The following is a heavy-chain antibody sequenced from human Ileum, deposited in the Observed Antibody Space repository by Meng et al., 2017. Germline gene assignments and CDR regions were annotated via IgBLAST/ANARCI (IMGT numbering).Heavy chain of an antibody. D-gene: IGHD6-19*01. Sequence: GESLKISCAASGFTFATYAMSWVRQSPGKGLEWVSTISGSGGSTYYADSVKGRFSLTRDNSKNTLYLDMYSLRAEDTAIDYCAKLPGYTSCLSDPIAYWGQGTLVTVSS. CDR1: GFTFATYA. CDR3: AKLPGYTSCLSDPIAY. J-gene: IGHJ4*02. V-gene: IGHV3-23*01. CDR2: ISGSGGST.